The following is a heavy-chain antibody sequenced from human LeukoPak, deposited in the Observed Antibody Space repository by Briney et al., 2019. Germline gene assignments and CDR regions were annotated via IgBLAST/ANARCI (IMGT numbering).Heavy chain of an antibody. J-gene: IGHJ4*02. CDR2: MSYSEST. D-gene: IGHD1-1*01. Sequence: SETLSLTCTVSGGSISSRYYYWGWIRQPPGKGLEWIGSMSYSESTYYNPSLKSRVSISGDSSKNQFSLKLSSVTAADTAVYYCARDWNDVSFDYWGQGTLVTVSS. V-gene: IGHV4-39*07. CDR3: ARDWNDVSFDY. CDR1: GGSISSRYYY.